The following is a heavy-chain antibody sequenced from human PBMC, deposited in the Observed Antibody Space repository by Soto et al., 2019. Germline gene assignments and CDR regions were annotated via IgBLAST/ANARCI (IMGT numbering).Heavy chain of an antibody. CDR3: ARLDGWISGGSLNWFDP. J-gene: IGHJ5*02. CDR1: GYTFTSYG. CDR2: ISAYNGNT. V-gene: IGHV1-18*01. D-gene: IGHD2-15*01. Sequence: ASVKVSCKASGYTFTSYGISWVRQAPGQGLEWMGWISAYNGNTNYAQKLQGRVTMTTDTSTSTAYMELRSLRSDDTAVYYCARLDGWISGGSLNWFDPWGQGTLVTVSS.